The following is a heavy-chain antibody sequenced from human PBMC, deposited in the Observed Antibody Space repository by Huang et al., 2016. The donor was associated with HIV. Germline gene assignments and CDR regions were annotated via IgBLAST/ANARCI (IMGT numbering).Heavy chain of an antibody. V-gene: IGHV3-9*01. CDR1: GFKFDDYA. CDR2: ISWNSGDI. CDR3: VKDRRMRGSGWTFFDN. J-gene: IGHJ4*02. Sequence: EVQLEEFGGRLVQPGRSLRLSCATYGFKFDDYAMHWVRQVQGWGLGWVSGISWNSGDILYADSVRGRFAIARDNAVKSLYLQMDSLRREDTALYYCVKDRRMRGSGWTFFDNWGQGTLVDVSS. D-gene: IGHD6-19*01.